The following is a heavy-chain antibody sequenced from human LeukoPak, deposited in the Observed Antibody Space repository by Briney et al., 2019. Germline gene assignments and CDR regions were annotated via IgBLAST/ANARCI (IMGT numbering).Heavy chain of an antibody. V-gene: IGHV3-7*01. CDR3: ARDLVPPPSGWYGGY. D-gene: IGHD6-19*01. Sequence: GGSLRLSCAAAGFTFSSYWMSWVRQAPGKGLEWVANIKQDGSEKYYVDSVKGRFTISRDNAKNSLYLQMNSLRAEDTAVYYCARDLVPPPSGWYGGYWGQGTLVTVSS. CDR1: GFTFSSYW. J-gene: IGHJ4*02. CDR2: IKQDGSEK.